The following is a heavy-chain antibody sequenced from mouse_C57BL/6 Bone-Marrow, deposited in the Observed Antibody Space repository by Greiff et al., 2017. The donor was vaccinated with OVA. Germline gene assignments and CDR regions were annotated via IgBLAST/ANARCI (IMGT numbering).Heavy chain of an antibody. J-gene: IGHJ3*01. D-gene: IGHD2-4*01. Sequence: QVQLQQSGAELARPGASVTLSCKASGYTFTSYGICWVKQRTGQGLEWFGEFFTRSGNTSYNQKFKDHAPLTADKSSSTAYMELRSVTAEDSAVYYCARKRLRPWAGWGKGTLVTVSA. CDR3: ARKRLRPWAG. CDR1: GYTFTSYG. CDR2: FFTRSGNT. V-gene: IGHV1-81*01.